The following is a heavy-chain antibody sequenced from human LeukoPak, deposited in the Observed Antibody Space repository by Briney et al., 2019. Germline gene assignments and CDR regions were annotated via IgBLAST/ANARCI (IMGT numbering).Heavy chain of an antibody. V-gene: IGHV3-30*18. D-gene: IGHD3-16*02. J-gene: IGHJ4*02. CDR1: GFTFSSYG. CDR2: ISYDGSNK. CDR3: AKPLRGVIVTEPFDY. Sequence: PPGRSLRLSCAASGFTFSSYGMHWVRQAPGKGLEWVAVISYDGSNKYYADSVKGRFTISRDNSKNTLYLQMNSLRAEDTAVYYCAKPLRGVIVTEPFDYWGQGTLVTVSS.